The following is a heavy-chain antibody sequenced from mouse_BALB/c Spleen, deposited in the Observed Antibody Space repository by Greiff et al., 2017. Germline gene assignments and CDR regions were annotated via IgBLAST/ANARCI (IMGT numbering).Heavy chain of an antibody. Sequence: VKLLESGPGLVAPSQSLSITCTVSGFSLTGYGLNWVRQPPGKGLEWLGMIWGDGSTDYNSALKSRLSISKDNSKSQVFLKMNSLQTGDTARYYCARDRTTATPFAYWGQGTLVTVSA. D-gene: IGHD1-2*01. CDR3: ARDRTTATPFAY. CDR2: IWGDGST. V-gene: IGHV2-6-7*01. J-gene: IGHJ3*01. CDR1: GFSLTGYG.